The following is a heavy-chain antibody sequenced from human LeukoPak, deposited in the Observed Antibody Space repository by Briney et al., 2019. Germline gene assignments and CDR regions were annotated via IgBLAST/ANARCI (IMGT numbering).Heavy chain of an antibody. CDR2: IKQDGSEK. D-gene: IGHD1-1*01. Sequence: GGSLRLSCAASGFTFSSYWMSWVRQAPGKGLEWVANIKQDGSEKYYVDSVKGRFTISRDNAKNSLYLRMNSLRAEDTAVYYCARSELERRRIFDYWGQGTLVTVSS. CDR3: ARSELERRRIFDY. CDR1: GFTFSSYW. V-gene: IGHV3-7*01. J-gene: IGHJ4*02.